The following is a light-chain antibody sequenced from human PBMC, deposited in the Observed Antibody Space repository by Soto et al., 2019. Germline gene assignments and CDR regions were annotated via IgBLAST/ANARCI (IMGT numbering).Light chain of an antibody. J-gene: IGKJ4*02. CDR3: QQYYSIPGT. V-gene: IGKV4-1*01. CDR1: QSAIFRSNNKND. Sequence: IVMTQPPDSLAVSLGERATINCKSRQSAIFRSNNKNDLARYQQKLGQPPELLIYGASTRESAVPDRFSASGYGTDFTLTISTLQADDVEGNNGQQYYSIPGTLGGGTKVDLK. CDR2: GAS.